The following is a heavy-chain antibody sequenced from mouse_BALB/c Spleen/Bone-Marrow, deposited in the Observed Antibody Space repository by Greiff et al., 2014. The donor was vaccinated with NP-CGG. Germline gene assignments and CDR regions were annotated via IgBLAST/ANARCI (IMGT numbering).Heavy chain of an antibody. J-gene: IGHJ1*01. CDR1: GFSIKDTY. CDR3: TKPSFYYGSSYWYFDV. Sequence: EVQLQESGAELAKPGASVKLSCTASGFSIKDTYMHWVKQRPEQGLEWIGRIDPANGDTKYDPKFQGKATITADTSSNTAYLQLSSLTSEDTAVYYCTKPSFYYGSSYWYFDVWGAGTTVTVSS. CDR2: IDPANGDT. V-gene: IGHV14-3*02. D-gene: IGHD1-1*01.